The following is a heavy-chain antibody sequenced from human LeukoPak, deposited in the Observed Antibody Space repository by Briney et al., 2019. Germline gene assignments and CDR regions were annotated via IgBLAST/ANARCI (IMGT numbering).Heavy chain of an antibody. V-gene: IGHV1-2*02. Sequence: GASVKVSCKASGYTFTGYCMHWVRQAPGQGLEWMGWINPNSGGTNYAQKFQGRVTMTRDTSISTAYMELSRLRSDDTAVYYCARGRGGYSGYAFDYWGQGTLVTVSS. CDR3: ARGRGGYSGYAFDY. CDR1: GYTFTGYC. D-gene: IGHD5-12*01. J-gene: IGHJ4*02. CDR2: INPNSGGT.